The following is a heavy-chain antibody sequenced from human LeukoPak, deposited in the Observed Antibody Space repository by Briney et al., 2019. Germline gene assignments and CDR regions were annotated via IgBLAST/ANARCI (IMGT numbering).Heavy chain of an antibody. Sequence: ASVKVSCKASGGTFSSYAISWVRQAPGQGLEWMGWMRGDTGDTDSPQKFQGRVIMTRDTSTNTAYMELSRLTYDDTATYFCARVRGNSCDYWGQGTLVTVSS. CDR1: GGTFSSYA. CDR3: ARVRGNSCDY. D-gene: IGHD6-13*01. J-gene: IGHJ4*02. V-gene: IGHV1-18*01. CDR2: MRGDTGDT.